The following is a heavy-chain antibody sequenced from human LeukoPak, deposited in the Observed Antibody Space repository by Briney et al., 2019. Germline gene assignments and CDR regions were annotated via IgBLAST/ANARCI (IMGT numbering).Heavy chain of an antibody. CDR2: IYYSGST. Sequence: PSETLSLTCTVSGGSISSYYWSWLRQPPGKGLEGIGYIYYSGSTNYNPSLTSRVTISVDTSKNQFSLKLSSVTAADTAVYYCARAWYYDSSGYYFGPNWFDPWGQGTLVTVSS. D-gene: IGHD3-22*01. V-gene: IGHV4-59*01. J-gene: IGHJ5*02. CDR1: GGSISSYY. CDR3: ARAWYYDSSGYYFGPNWFDP.